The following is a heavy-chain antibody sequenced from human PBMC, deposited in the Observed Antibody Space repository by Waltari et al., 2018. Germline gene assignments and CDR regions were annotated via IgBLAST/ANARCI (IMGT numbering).Heavy chain of an antibody. V-gene: IGHV4-59*12. CDR3: ARVGGRTRFDV. CDR1: GGSISGYY. D-gene: IGHD3-16*01. Sequence: QVQLQESGPGLVKPSETLSLTCAVSGGSISGYYWSWIRQPPGKGLEWIGYIGGGRWSTEYNPSLKSRVTISRDTSKNQFSLKLSSVTAADTAVYYCARVGGRTRFDVWGPGVLVTVSS. CDR2: IGGGRWST. J-gene: IGHJ5*02.